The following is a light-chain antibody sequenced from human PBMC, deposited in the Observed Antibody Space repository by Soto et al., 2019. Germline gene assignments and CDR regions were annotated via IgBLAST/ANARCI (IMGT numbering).Light chain of an antibody. V-gene: IGKV3-11*01. CDR3: HQRSNRPPLT. CDR1: QSVSSY. J-gene: IGKJ4*01. Sequence: EIVLTQSPATLSLSPGERATLSCRASQSVSSYLAWYQQKPGQAPRLLIYDASNRATGIPARFSGGGSGTDFTPTISSLVPQDFAVYYCHQRSNRPPLTFGGGTKVEIK. CDR2: DAS.